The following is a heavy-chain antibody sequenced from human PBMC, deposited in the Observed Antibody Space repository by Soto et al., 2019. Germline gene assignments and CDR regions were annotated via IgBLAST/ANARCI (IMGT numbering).Heavy chain of an antibody. D-gene: IGHD2-15*01. J-gene: IGHJ5*02. CDR2: IIPILGTA. V-gene: IGHV1-69*01. CDR1: GGTFSSYA. Sequence: QVQLVQSGAEVKKPGSSVKVSCEASGGTFSSYAISWVRQAPGQGLEWMGGIIPILGTANYAQKFQGRVTITADESTSTAYMELSSLRSEDTAVYYCARRIGYIVVVVAATITGGWFDPWGQGTLVTVSS. CDR3: ARRIGYIVVVVAATITGGWFDP.